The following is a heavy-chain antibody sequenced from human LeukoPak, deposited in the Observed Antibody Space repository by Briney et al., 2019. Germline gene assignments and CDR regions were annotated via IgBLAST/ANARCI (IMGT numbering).Heavy chain of an antibody. CDR3: TRGNYYYYMDV. V-gene: IGHV4-39*07. CDR2: IYYSGST. Sequence: SETLSLTCTVSGGPISNNFYYWGWIRQPPGKGLEWIGSIYYSGSTFYNPSLQSRVTMSVDPSKNQFSLKLSSVTAADTALYYCTRGNYYYYMDVWGKGTTVTVSS. CDR1: GGPISNNFYY. J-gene: IGHJ6*03.